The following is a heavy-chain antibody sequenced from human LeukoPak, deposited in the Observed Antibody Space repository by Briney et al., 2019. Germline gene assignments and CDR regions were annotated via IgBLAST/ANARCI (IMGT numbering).Heavy chain of an antibody. V-gene: IGHV1-46*01. J-gene: IGHJ6*02. CDR2: INRSSGST. Sequence: GASVKVSCKASGYTFTSYYMHWVRQAPGQGLEWMGIINRSSGSTSYAQKFQGRVTMTRDTSTSTVYMELSSLRSEDTAVYYCARGGGATVVYFYSHTFYGMDVWGQGTTVTVSS. D-gene: IGHD1-26*01. CDR3: ARGGGATVVYFYSHTFYGMDV. CDR1: GYTFTSYY.